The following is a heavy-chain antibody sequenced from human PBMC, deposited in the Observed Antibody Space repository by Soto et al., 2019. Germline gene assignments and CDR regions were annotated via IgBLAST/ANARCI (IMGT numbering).Heavy chain of an antibody. Sequence: PSETLSLTCTISGGSISVFYWGWIRQPPGKGLEWIGNIYYSGSANYDPSLRSRVTISLNTSKNQFSLNLNSVTAADTAIYYCARWTYCGGACYWLDFWGQGTLVTVS. CDR3: ARWTYCGGACYWLDF. J-gene: IGHJ4*02. D-gene: IGHD2-21*02. CDR2: IYYSGSA. V-gene: IGHV4-59*01. CDR1: GGSISVFY.